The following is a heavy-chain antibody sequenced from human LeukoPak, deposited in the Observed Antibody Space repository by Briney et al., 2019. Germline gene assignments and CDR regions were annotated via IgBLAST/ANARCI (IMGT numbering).Heavy chain of an antibody. CDR1: GFTFSSYW. Sequence: GGSLRLSCAASGFTFSSYWMSWVRQAPGKGLEWVANIKQDGSEKYYVDSVKGRFTISRDNAKNSLYPQMNSLRAEDTAVYYCAREPPDTMVRGVPDYWGQGTLVTVSS. CDR2: IKQDGSEK. CDR3: AREPPDTMVRGVPDY. J-gene: IGHJ4*02. D-gene: IGHD3-10*01. V-gene: IGHV3-7*01.